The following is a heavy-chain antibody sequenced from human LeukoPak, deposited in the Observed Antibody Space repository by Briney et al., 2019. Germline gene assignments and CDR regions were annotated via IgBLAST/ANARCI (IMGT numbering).Heavy chain of an antibody. V-gene: IGHV4-59*01. J-gene: IGHJ5*02. Sequence: SETLSLTCTVSGGSISSYYWSWIRQPPGKGLEWIGYIYYSGSTNYNPSLKSRVTISVDTSQNQFSLKLSSVTAADTAVYYCARDLNFDTNWFDPWGQGTLVTVSS. CDR2: IYYSGST. CDR1: GGSISSYY. CDR3: ARDLNFDTNWFDP. D-gene: IGHD3-9*01.